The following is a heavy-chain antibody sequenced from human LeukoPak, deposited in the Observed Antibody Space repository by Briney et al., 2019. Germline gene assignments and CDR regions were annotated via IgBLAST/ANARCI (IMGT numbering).Heavy chain of an antibody. CDR2: ISAYNGNT. D-gene: IGHD3-10*01. CDR3: ARGFNPYYYGSGSYYPFDY. J-gene: IGHJ4*02. CDR1: GYTFTSYG. V-gene: IGHV1-18*01. Sequence: ASVKVSCKASGYTFTSYGISWVRQAPGQGLEWMGWISAYNGNTNYAQKLQGRVTMTTDTSTSTAYMELRSLRSDDTGVYYCARGFNPYYYGSGSYYPFDYWGQGTLVTVSS.